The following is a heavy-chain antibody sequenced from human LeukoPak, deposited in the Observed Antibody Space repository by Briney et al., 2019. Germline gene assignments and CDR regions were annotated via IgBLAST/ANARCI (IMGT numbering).Heavy chain of an antibody. CDR1: GGSFSGYY. CDR2: INHSGST. V-gene: IGHV4-34*01. D-gene: IGHD3-22*01. Sequence: SETLSLTCAVYGGSFSGYYWSWIRQPPGKGLEWIGEINHSGSTNYNPSPKSRVTISVDTSKNQFSLKLSSVTAADTAVYYCASAGPLGYYDSSGYYVWGQGTLVTVSS. J-gene: IGHJ4*02. CDR3: ASAGPLGYYDSSGYYV.